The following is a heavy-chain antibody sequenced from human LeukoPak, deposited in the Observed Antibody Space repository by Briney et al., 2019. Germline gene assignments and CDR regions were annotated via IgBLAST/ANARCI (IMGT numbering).Heavy chain of an antibody. D-gene: IGHD1-1*01. J-gene: IGHJ5*02. Sequence: PSKTLSLTCSVSGGSISSSNYYWGWIRQPPGKGLEWIGSIYYSGSTYYNPSLKSRVTISVDTSKNQFSLKLSSVTAADTAVYYCARPVPSRLGWFDPWGQGTLVTVSS. CDR2: IYYSGST. CDR1: GGSISSSNYY. V-gene: IGHV4-39*01. CDR3: ARPVPSRLGWFDP.